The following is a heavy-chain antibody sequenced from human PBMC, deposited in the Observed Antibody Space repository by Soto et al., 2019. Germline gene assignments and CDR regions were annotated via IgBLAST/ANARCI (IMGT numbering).Heavy chain of an antibody. Sequence: PGGSLRLSCAASGFTFSRYEMNWVRQAPGKGLEWLSYIITSGRTIYYADSVKGRFTISSDNAKNSLYLHMNSMRAEDTAVYYCARELAAAGSFDYWGQGTLVTVS. CDR3: ARELAAAGSFDY. J-gene: IGHJ4*02. CDR1: GFTFSRYE. D-gene: IGHD6-13*01. V-gene: IGHV3-48*03. CDR2: IITSGRTI.